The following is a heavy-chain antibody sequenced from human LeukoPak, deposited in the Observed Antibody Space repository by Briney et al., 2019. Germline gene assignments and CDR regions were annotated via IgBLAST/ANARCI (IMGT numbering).Heavy chain of an antibody. CDR3: ARDRVRGEGCNWSLDY. V-gene: IGHV3-11*04. CDR2: ISSSGSTI. Sequence: GGSLRLSCAASGFTFSDYFMTWIRQAPGKGLEWVSYISSSGSTIYYADSVKGRFTVSRDNAKNSLYVQMNSLRAEDTAVYYCARDRVRGEGCNWSLDYWGQGALVTVSS. CDR1: GFTFSDYF. J-gene: IGHJ4*02. D-gene: IGHD3-10*01.